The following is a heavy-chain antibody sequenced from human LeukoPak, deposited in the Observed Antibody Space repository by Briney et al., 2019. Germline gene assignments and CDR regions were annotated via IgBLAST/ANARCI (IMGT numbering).Heavy chain of an antibody. CDR2: INPNSGGT. J-gene: IGHJ4*02. Sequence: ASVKVSCKASGYTFTGYYMHWVRQAPGQGLEWMGWINPNSGGTNYAQKFQGRVTMTRDTSISTAYMELSRLRSDDTAVYYCARVPLDYGDSTFDYWGQGTLVTVSS. CDR3: ARVPLDYGDSTFDY. V-gene: IGHV1-2*02. CDR1: GYTFTGYY. D-gene: IGHD4-17*01.